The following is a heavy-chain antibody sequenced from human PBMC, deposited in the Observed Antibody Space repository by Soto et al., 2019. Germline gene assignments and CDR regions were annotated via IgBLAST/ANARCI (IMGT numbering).Heavy chain of an antibody. J-gene: IGHJ6*02. CDR3: ARGVGETYYYGMDV. CDR2: IYYSGST. CDR1: GGSISSSSYY. D-gene: IGHD3-16*01. Sequence: SETLSLTCTVSGGSISSSSYYWGWIRQPPGKGLEWIGSIYYSGSTYYNPSLKSRVTISVDTSKNQFSLKLSSVTAADTAVYYCARGVGETYYYGMDVWGQGTTVTVSS. V-gene: IGHV4-39*01.